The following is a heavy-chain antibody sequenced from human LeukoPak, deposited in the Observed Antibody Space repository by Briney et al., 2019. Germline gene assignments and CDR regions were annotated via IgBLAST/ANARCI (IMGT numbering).Heavy chain of an antibody. CDR2: VIPIFGTA. V-gene: IGHV1-69*05. CDR3: ARHGGITIFGVAQPGGAFDI. CDR1: GYTFTGYY. J-gene: IGHJ3*02. D-gene: IGHD3-3*01. Sequence: SVKVSCKASGYTFTGYYMHWVRQAPGQGLEWVGEVIPIFGTANYAQKFQGRVTITTDESTSTAYMELSSLRSEDTAVYYCARHGGITIFGVAQPGGAFDIWGQGTMLTVSS.